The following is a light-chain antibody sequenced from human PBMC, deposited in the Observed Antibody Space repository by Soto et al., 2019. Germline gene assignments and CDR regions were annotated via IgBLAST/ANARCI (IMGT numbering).Light chain of an antibody. Sequence: EIVLTQSPGTLSLSPGERTTLSCRASQSVSSNFLDWYQQKPGQAPRLLIYGASSRATGIPDRFSGSGSGTDFTLTISRLEPEDFAVYYCQQRSNWPSITFGQGTRLEIK. CDR2: GAS. J-gene: IGKJ5*01. CDR3: QQRSNWPSIT. V-gene: IGKV3D-20*02. CDR1: QSVSSNF.